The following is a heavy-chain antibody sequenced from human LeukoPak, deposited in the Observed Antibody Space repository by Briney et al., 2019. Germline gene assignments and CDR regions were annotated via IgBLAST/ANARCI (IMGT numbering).Heavy chain of an antibody. CDR1: GFTFSSYA. CDR3: ARDIVAAGLFFDY. CDR2: IRGSGGDI. J-gene: IGHJ4*02. D-gene: IGHD6-13*01. Sequence: PGGSLRLSCAASGFTFSSYAMHWVRQAPRKGLEWVSYIRGSGGDIHYADSVKGRFTISRDNAKSSLYLQMNSLRAEDTAVYYCARDIVAAGLFFDYWGQGTLVTVSS. V-gene: IGHV3-48*03.